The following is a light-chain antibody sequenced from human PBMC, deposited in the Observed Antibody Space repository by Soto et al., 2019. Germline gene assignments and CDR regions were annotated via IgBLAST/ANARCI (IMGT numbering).Light chain of an antibody. V-gene: IGKV1-5*01. CDR3: QHMRT. J-gene: IGKJ1*01. CDR2: DAS. Sequence: DIQMTQSPSTLPASVGDRVTITCRASQSINNWIAWYQQKPGKAPKFLIYDASTLESGVPSRFSGSGFGTEFSLTISSLQPDDFGSYYCQHMRTFGQGTKVDIK. CDR1: QSINNW.